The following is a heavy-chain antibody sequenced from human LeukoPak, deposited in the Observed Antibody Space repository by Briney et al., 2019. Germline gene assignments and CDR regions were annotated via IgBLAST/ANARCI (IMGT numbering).Heavy chain of an antibody. J-gene: IGHJ6*03. CDR3: ARDNSGYYYYMDV. CDR1: GGSISSYY. CDR2: IYYSGST. Sequence: PSETLSLTCTVPGGSISSYYWSWMRQPPGKGLEWIGYIYYSGSTNYNPSLKSRVTISVDTSKNQFSLKLSSVTAADTAVYYCARDNSGYYYYMDVWGKGTTVTVSS. D-gene: IGHD4-23*01. V-gene: IGHV4-59*01.